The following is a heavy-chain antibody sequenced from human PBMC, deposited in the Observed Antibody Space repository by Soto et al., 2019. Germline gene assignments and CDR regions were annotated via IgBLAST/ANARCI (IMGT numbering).Heavy chain of an antibody. CDR2: VSSSVNS. CDR3: VGRLTSISHYFDS. V-gene: IGHV4-31*06. Sequence: SETLSLTCTVSGDSISSATHYWNWIRQHPGKGLEWIGYVSSSVNSYYSPSLKSRVFMSVDTSKNLFSLKLSSVTAADTAIYYSVGRLTSISHYFDSLVQGTKLTVSS. D-gene: IGHD1-26*01. J-gene: IGHJ4*02. CDR1: GDSISSATHY.